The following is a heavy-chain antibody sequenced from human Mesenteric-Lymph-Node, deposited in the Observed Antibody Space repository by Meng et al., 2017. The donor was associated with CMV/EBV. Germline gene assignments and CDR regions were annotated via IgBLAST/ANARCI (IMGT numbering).Heavy chain of an antibody. Sequence: GESLKISCEASGFIFSTYGMHWVRQAPGKGLEWVALIRYDGGTKYYADSVKGRFSIYRDISKNMLFLHMSSLRPEDTAVYHCAKDPHEFWSGKNWFDSWGQGTLVTVSS. D-gene: IGHD3-3*01. CDR2: IRYDGGTK. CDR3: AKDPHEFWSGKNWFDS. CDR1: GFIFSTYG. V-gene: IGHV3-30*02. J-gene: IGHJ5*01.